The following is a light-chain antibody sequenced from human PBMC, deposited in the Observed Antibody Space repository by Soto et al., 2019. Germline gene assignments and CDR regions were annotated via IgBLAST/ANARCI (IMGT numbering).Light chain of an antibody. CDR3: QQYDSSPRT. CDR1: QSVSSY. V-gene: IGKV3-11*01. Sequence: EIVLTQSPATLSLSPGERATLSCRASQSVSSYLAWYQQKPGQAPSLLIYDASNRATGIPARFSGSGSGTDFTLTINRLEPEDFAVYYCQQYDSSPRTFGQGTKVDIK. J-gene: IGKJ1*01. CDR2: DAS.